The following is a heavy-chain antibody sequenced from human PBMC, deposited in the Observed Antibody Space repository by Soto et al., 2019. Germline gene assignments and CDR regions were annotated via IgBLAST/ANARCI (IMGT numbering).Heavy chain of an antibody. V-gene: IGHV3-23*01. J-gene: IGHJ4*01. D-gene: IGHD5-12*01. CDR1: GFTFGNYA. CDR3: AKVVWDYSGPPPSVAFDS. CDR2: ISGSGGST. Sequence: EVQLLESGGGLVQPGGSLRLSCAASGFTFGNYAMSWVRQAAGKGLEWVSTISGSGGSTFYADSVKGQFTISRDNSERTTLYLQMNSLRVEDTAVYFCAKVVWDYSGPPPSVAFDSWGHGTLVTVSS.